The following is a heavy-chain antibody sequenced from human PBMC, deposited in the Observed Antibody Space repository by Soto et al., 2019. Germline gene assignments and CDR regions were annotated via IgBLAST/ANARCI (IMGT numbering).Heavy chain of an antibody. J-gene: IGHJ4*02. V-gene: IGHV1-2*02. D-gene: IGHD2-15*01. CDR3: VKVAVGRPWGGKDVDD. CDR2: INPNNGGT. CDR1: GYTFTDYH. Sequence: APVKVSCKASGYTFTDYHLYWVRQAPGEGLEWMGWINPNNGGTHYAQKFQGRVTMTGDASISTAYMELSRLRPDDTAVYYCVKVAVGRPWGGKDVDDWGQRGLVTVCS.